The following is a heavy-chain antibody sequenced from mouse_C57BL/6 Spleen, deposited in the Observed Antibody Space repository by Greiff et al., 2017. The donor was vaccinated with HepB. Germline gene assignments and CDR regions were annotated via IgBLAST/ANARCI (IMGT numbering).Heavy chain of an antibody. D-gene: IGHD1-1*01. CDR3: AFPYYYGSSFDY. CDR1: GFNIKNTY. J-gene: IGHJ2*01. V-gene: IGHV14-3*01. CDR2: IDPANGNT. Sequence: EVQLQESVAELVRPGASVKLSCTASGFNIKNTYMHWVKQRPEQGLEWIGRIDPANGNTKYAPKFQGKAIITADTSSNTAYLQLSSLTSEDTAIYYCAFPYYYGSSFDYWGQGTTLTVSS.